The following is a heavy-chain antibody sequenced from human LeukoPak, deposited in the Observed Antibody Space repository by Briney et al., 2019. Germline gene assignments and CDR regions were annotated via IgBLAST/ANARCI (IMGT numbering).Heavy chain of an antibody. V-gene: IGHV1-8*01. Sequence: ASVKVSCKASGYTFTTYDISWVRQATGQGLEWMGWMNPKSGNTGFAQKFQGRVTMTRNTSINTAYVELSGLRSEDTAVYYCARFMVRGIITNPIDYWGQGTLVTVFS. CDR3: ARFMVRGIITNPIDY. J-gene: IGHJ4*02. CDR2: MNPKSGNT. CDR1: GYTFTTYD. D-gene: IGHD3-10*01.